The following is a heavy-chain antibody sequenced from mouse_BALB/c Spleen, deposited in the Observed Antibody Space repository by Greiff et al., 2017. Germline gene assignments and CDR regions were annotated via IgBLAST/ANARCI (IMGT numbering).Heavy chain of an antibody. J-gene: IGHJ4*01. D-gene: IGHD2-14*01. Sequence: QVQLQQPGAELVRPGASVKLSCKASGYTFTSYWINWVKQRPGQGLEWIGNIYPSDSYTNYNQKFKDKATLTVDKSSSTAYMQLSSPTSEDSAVYYCARDYRYDYAMDYWGQGTSVTVSS. CDR1: GYTFTSYW. CDR2: IYPSDSYT. CDR3: ARDYRYDYAMDY. V-gene: IGHV1-69*02.